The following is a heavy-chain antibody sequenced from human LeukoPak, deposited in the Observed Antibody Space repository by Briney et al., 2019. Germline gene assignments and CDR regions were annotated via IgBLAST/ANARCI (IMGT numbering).Heavy chain of an antibody. V-gene: IGHV5-51*01. Sequence: GESLKISCQIFGYSFPSLWVGWVRQRPGRGLEWMGTIYPGNSDARYSPSFEGLVTISVDTSINTVYLQWSSLQASDTAMYYCARRSTHDAFDFWGQGTMVTVSS. CDR3: ARRSTHDAFDF. CDR1: GYSFPSLW. CDR2: IYPGNSDA. J-gene: IGHJ3*01.